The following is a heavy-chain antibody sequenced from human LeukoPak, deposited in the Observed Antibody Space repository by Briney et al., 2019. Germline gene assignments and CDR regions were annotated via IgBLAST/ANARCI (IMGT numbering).Heavy chain of an antibody. Sequence: PGGSLRLSCAASGFTFSTFAMIWVRQPPGKGLEWVSSIFPSGGEIHYADSVRGRFTISRDNSKSTLSLQMNSLRAEDTAIYYCARDRSPGNFDYWGQGTLVTVSS. D-gene: IGHD3-10*01. CDR2: IFPSGGEI. J-gene: IGHJ4*02. CDR1: GFTFSTFA. CDR3: ARDRSPGNFDY. V-gene: IGHV3-23*01.